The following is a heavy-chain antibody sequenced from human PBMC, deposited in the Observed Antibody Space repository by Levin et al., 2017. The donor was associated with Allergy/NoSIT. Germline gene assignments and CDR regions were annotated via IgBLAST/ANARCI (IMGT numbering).Heavy chain of an antibody. CDR3: ARGFRPDPLEDAFDI. Sequence: KISCKASGGTFSSYAISWVRQAPGQGLEWMGGIIPIFGTANYAQKFQGRVTITADESTSTAYMELSSLRSEDTAVYYCARGFRPDPLEDAFDIWGQGTMVTVSS. CDR2: IIPIFGTA. V-gene: IGHV1-69*01. J-gene: IGHJ3*02. CDR1: GGTFSSYA. D-gene: IGHD3-3*01.